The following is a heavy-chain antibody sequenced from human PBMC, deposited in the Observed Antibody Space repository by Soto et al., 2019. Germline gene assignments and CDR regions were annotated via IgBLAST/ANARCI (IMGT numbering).Heavy chain of an antibody. Sequence: PSETMSLTCTVSGGSISSYYWSWIRQPPGKGLEWIGNIYYSGSTNYNPSLKSRVTISLDTSKKQFSLKLSSVTAADTAVYYWARSQGGGRDVWGQGTPGSVSS. CDR2: IYYSGST. D-gene: IGHD3-16*01. CDR3: ARSQGGGRDV. J-gene: IGHJ6*02. CDR1: GGSISSYY. V-gene: IGHV4-59*01.